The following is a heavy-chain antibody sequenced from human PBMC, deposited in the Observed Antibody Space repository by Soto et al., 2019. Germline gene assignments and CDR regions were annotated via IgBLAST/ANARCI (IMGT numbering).Heavy chain of an antibody. CDR1: GGSICSSSYY. V-gene: IGHV4-39*01. Sequence: PSETLSRTCTVSGGSICSSSYYWGWIRQPPGKGLEWIGSIYYGGSTYYNPALSSRVTISVATSKNQFSLNLSSVPAADTAVYSCPRQWRAWYKGEYFQHWGQGTLVTVSS. CDR2: IYYGGST. J-gene: IGHJ1*01. CDR3: PRQWRAWYKGEYFQH. D-gene: IGHD6-19*01.